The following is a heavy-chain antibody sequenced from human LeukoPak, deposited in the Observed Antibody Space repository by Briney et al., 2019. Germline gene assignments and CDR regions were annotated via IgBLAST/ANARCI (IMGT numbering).Heavy chain of an antibody. V-gene: IGHV4-38-2*02. CDR1: GYSISIGYY. Sequence: NPSETLSLTCTVSGYSISIGYYWGWIRQPPGKGLEWIGSIYYSGSTYYNPSLKSRVTISIDTSKNQFSLKLSSVTAADTAVYYCARHSPYYYGSGSYYNVQAFDIWGQGTMVTVSS. D-gene: IGHD3-10*01. CDR3: ARHSPYYYGSGSYYNVQAFDI. J-gene: IGHJ3*02. CDR2: IYYSGST.